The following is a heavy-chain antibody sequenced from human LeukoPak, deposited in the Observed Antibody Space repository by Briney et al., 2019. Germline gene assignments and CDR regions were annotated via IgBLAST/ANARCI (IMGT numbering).Heavy chain of an antibody. CDR1: GGSISSYY. V-gene: IGHV4-59*01. D-gene: IGHD2/OR15-2a*01. J-gene: IGHJ4*02. CDR3: ARGVMGRTIITTFYYFDS. Sequence: SETLSLTCTVSGGSISSYYWNWIRQPPGKGLEWIGYIYYSGSTNYNPSLKSRVTISVDTSKNQFTLKLSSVTPADTAVYYCARGVMGRTIITTFYYFDSWGQGTLVTVSS. CDR2: IYYSGST.